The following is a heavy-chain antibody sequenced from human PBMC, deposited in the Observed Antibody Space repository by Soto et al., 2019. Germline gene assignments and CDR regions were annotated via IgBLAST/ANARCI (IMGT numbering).Heavy chain of an antibody. CDR3: AKIEGWNYDYYYYYMDV. CDR1: GFTFSSYA. Sequence: GGSLRLSCAASGFTFSSYAMSWVRQAPGKGLEWVSAISGSGGSTYYADSVKGRFTISRDNSKNTLYLQMNSLRAEDTAVYYCAKIEGWNYDYYYYYMDVWGKGTTVTVSS. CDR2: ISGSGGST. J-gene: IGHJ6*03. D-gene: IGHD1-7*01. V-gene: IGHV3-23*01.